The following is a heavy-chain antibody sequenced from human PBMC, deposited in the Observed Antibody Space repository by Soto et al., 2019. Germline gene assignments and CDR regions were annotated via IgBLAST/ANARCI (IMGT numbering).Heavy chain of an antibody. CDR2: ISYDGSNK. CDR3: ANSGLPFAP. CDR1: GFTFSSYA. J-gene: IGHJ5*02. V-gene: IGHV3-30-3*01. D-gene: IGHD6-25*01. Sequence: QVQLVESGGGGVQPGRSLRLSCAASGFTFSSYAMHWVRQAPGKGLEWVAVISYDGSNKYYADSVKGRFNISRDNSKNTLYLQMNSLRAEDTAVYYCANSGLPFAPWGQGTLVTVSS.